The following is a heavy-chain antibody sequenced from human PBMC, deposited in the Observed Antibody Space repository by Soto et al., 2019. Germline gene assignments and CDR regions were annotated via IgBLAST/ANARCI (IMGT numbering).Heavy chain of an antibody. CDR1: GFTFDDYA. J-gene: IGHJ6*03. CDR3: AKDSIVVVPAAIPLDYYYYYMDV. Sequence: GGSLRLSCAASGFTFDDYAMHWVRQAPGKGLEWVSGISWNSGSIGYADSVKGRFTISRDNAKNSLYLQMNSLRAEDTALYYCAKDSIVVVPAAIPLDYYYYYMDVWGKGTTVTVSS. D-gene: IGHD2-2*01. V-gene: IGHV3-9*01. CDR2: ISWNSGSI.